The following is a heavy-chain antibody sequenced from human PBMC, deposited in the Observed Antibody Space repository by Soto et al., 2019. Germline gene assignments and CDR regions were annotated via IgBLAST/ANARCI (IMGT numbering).Heavy chain of an antibody. CDR1: GFTFSSYA. CDR3: ASEIVVVITDAFDI. Sequence: QVQLVESGGGVVQPGRSLRLSCATSGFTFSSYAMHWVRQAPGKGLAWVAVISYDGSNKYYADSVKGRFTISRDNSKNTLYLQMNSLRAEDTAVYYCASEIVVVITDAFDIWGQGTMVTVSS. J-gene: IGHJ3*02. V-gene: IGHV3-30-3*01. D-gene: IGHD3-22*01. CDR2: ISYDGSNK.